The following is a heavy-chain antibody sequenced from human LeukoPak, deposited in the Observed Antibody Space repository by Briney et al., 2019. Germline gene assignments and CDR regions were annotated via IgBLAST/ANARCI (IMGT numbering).Heavy chain of an antibody. CDR2: MNPNSGKT. CDR3: ARGKLPSISMVRGVRHTSWFDS. J-gene: IGHJ5*01. Sequence: ASVKVSCKASGYMFTSYDINWVRQATGQGLEWMGWMNPNSGKTGYAQKFQGRLTMTRNTSISTAYMELSSLRSEDTAVYYCARGKLPSISMVRGVRHTSWFDSWGQGILVTVSS. D-gene: IGHD3-10*01. V-gene: IGHV1-8*01. CDR1: GYMFTSYD.